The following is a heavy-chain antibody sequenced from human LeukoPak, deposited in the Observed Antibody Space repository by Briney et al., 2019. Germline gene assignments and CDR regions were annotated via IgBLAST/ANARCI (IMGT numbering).Heavy chain of an antibody. CDR3: ARRRLAAARDWFDP. V-gene: IGHV1-8*01. D-gene: IGHD6-13*01. CDR2: MNPNSGNT. Sequence: ASVKVSCKASGYTFTSYDINWVRQVTGQGLEWMGWMNPNSGNTGYAQKFQGRVTMTRNTSISTAYMELSSLRSEDTAVYYCARRRLAAARDWFDPWGQGTLVTVSS. J-gene: IGHJ5*02. CDR1: GYTFTSYD.